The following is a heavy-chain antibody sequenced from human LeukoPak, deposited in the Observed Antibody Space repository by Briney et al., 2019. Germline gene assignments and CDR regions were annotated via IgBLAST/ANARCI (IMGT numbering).Heavy chain of an antibody. D-gene: IGHD2-2*02. CDR3: ARDSNYCSSTSCYTGNYYYYYMDV. J-gene: IGHJ6*03. CDR2: VYTSGST. V-gene: IGHV4-4*07. Sequence: SETLSLTCTVSGGSISSYYWSWIRQPAGKGLEWTGRVYTSGSTNYNPSLKSRVTISVDTSKNQFSLKLSSVTAADTAVYYCARDSNYCSSTSCYTGNYYYYYMDVWGKGTTVTVSS. CDR1: GGSISSYY.